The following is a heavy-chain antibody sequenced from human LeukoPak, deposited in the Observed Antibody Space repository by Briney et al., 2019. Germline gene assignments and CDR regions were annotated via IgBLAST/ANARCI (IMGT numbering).Heavy chain of an antibody. J-gene: IGHJ6*02. CDR1: GYTFTGYY. CDR2: INPNSGGT. Sequence: ASVKVSCKASGYTFTGYYMHWVRQAPGQGLAWMGWINPNSGGTNYAQKFQGRVTMTRDTSISTAYMELSRLRSDDTAVYYCALSGFGAYGMDVWGQGTTVTVSS. D-gene: IGHD3-10*01. V-gene: IGHV1-2*02. CDR3: ALSGFGAYGMDV.